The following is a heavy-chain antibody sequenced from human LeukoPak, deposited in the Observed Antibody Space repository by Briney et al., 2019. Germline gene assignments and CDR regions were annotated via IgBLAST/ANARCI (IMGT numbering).Heavy chain of an antibody. D-gene: IGHD4-17*01. V-gene: IGHV1-2*02. J-gene: IGHJ4*02. CDR1: GYTFTGYY. Sequence: ASVKVSCKASGYTFTGYYMHWVRQAPGQGLEWMGWINPNSGGTNYAQKFRGRVTMTRDTSISTAYMELSRLRSDDTAVYYCATNMRYGDPPGYWGQGTLVTVSS. CDR3: ATNMRYGDPPGY. CDR2: INPNSGGT.